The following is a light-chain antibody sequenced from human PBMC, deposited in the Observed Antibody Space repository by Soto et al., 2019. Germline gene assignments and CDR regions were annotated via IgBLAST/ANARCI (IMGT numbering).Light chain of an antibody. J-gene: IGKJ5*01. V-gene: IGKV1-9*01. Sequence: DVRMTHSPSSLSASLGDRVTITCRASQSISSYLNWYQQKPGKAPKLLIYAASTLQSGVPSRFSGSGSETEFTLTISSLQPEDFATYYCQQLNSYPITFGQGTRLEIK. CDR2: AAS. CDR3: QQLNSYPIT. CDR1: QSISSY.